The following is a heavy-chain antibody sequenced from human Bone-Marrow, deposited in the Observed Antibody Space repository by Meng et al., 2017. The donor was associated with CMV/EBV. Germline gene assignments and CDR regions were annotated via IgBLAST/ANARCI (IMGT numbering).Heavy chain of an antibody. J-gene: IGHJ6*02. D-gene: IGHD2-2*02. CDR1: GFTFSSYA. V-gene: IGHV3-30-3*01. CDR3: ARDRGIVVVPAAILGYYYYGMDV. CDR2: ISYDGSNK. Sequence: GESLKISCAASGFTFSSYAMHWVRQAPGKGLEWVAVISYDGSNKYYADSVKGRFTISRDNSKNTLYLQMNSLRAEDTAVYYCARDRGIVVVPAAILGYYYYGMDVWAQGTTVTFSS.